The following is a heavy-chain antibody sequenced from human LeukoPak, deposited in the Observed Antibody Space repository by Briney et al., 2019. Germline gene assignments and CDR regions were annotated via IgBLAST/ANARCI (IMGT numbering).Heavy chain of an antibody. J-gene: IGHJ4*02. CDR2: IRSKANSYAT. CDR3: TRSGGKDSSELMINY. V-gene: IGHV3-73*01. D-gene: IGHD3-22*01. CDR1: GFTFSGSA. Sequence: SGGSLRLSCAASGFTFSGSAMHWVRQASGKGLEWVGRIRSKANSYATAYAASVKGRFTISRDDPKNTAYLKMNSLKTEAMAVYYCTRSGGKDSSELMINYWGQGTLVTVSS.